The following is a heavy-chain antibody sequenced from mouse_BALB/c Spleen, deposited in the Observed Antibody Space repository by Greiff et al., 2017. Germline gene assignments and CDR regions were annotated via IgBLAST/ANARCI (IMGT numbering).Heavy chain of an antibody. CDR2: ISSGSSTI. V-gene: IGHV5-17*02. CDR3: ARSGGNYEDFDY. J-gene: IGHJ2*01. CDR1: GFTFSSFG. D-gene: IGHD2-1*01. Sequence: EVKLVESGGGLVQPGGSRKLSCAASGFTFSSFGMHWVRQAPENGLEWVAYISSGSSTIYYADTVKGRFTISRDNPKNTLFLQMTSLRSEDTAMYYCARSGGNYEDFDYWGQGTTLTVSS.